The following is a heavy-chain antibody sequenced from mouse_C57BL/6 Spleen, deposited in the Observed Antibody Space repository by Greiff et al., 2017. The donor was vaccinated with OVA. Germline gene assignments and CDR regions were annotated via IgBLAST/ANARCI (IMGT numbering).Heavy chain of an antibody. CDR1: GFTFSSYA. D-gene: IGHD2-5*01. CDR2: ISSGGDYI. V-gene: IGHV5-9-1*02. CDR3: TRGGYYSNYPYYFDY. Sequence: EVKLVESGEGLVKPGGSLKLSCAASGFTFSSYAMSWVRQTPEKRLEWVAYISSGGDYIYYADTVKGRFTISRDNARNTLYLQMSSMKSEDTAMYYCTRGGYYSNYPYYFDYWGQGTTLTVSS. J-gene: IGHJ2*01.